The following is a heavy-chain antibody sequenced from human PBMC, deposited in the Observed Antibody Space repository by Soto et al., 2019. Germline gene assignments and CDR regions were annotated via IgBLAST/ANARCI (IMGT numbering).Heavy chain of an antibody. J-gene: IGHJ4*02. CDR3: AKDRASFYKADYFDY. D-gene: IGHD3-10*01. V-gene: IGHV3-30*04. CDR1: GFTFSSHA. Sequence: GGSLRLSCAASGFTFSSHAMHWVRQAPGKGLEWVAVISYDGSNKYYADSVKGRFTISRDNSKNTLYLQMNSLRAEDTAVYYCAKDRASFYKADYFDYWGQGTLVTVSS. CDR2: ISYDGSNK.